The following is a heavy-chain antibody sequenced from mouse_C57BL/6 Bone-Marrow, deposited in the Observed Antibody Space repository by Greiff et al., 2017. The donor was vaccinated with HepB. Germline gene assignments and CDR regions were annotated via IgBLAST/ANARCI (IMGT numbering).Heavy chain of an antibody. CDR2: IYPRSGNT. Sequence: QVQLQQPGAELVRPGASVKLSCKASGYTFTSYGISWVKQRTGQGLEWIGEIYPRSGNTYYNEKFKGKATLTADKSSSTAYMELRSLTSEDSAVYFCARASITTVVAPFAYWGQGTLVTVSA. CDR1: GYTFTSYG. D-gene: IGHD1-1*01. CDR3: ARASITTVVAPFAY. V-gene: IGHV1-81*01. J-gene: IGHJ3*01.